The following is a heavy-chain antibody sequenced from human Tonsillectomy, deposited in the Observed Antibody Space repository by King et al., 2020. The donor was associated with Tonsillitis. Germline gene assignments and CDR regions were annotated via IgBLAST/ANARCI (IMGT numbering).Heavy chain of an antibody. D-gene: IGHD3-10*01. J-gene: IGHJ6*02. CDR2: IGSSGTTI. V-gene: IGHV3-11*01. CDR1: GFTFSDYY. CDR3: ARDLHHGSGTDYDEDGYYYYGMDV. Sequence: VQLVESGGGLVKPGGSLRLSCASSGFTFSDYYMIWIRQATGKGLEWVSYIGSSGTTIYYADSVKGRFTISRDNAKNSLFLQMNSLRAEATAVYYCARDLHHGSGTDYDEDGYYYYGMDVWGQGTTVTVSS.